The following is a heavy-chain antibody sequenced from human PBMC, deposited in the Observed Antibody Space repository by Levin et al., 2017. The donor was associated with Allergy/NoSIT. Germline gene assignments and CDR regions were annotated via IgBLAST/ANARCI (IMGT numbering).Heavy chain of an antibody. D-gene: IGHD6-6*01. V-gene: IGHV3-13*01. Sequence: ASVKVSCAASGFTFSSYDMHWVRQATGKGLEWVSAIGTAGDTYYPGSVKGRFTISRENAKNSLYLQMNSLRAGDTAGYYCARGGGSIAAGGAFDIRGQGTKVTVS. CDR1: GFTFSSYD. CDR2: IGTAGDT. CDR3: ARGGGSIAAGGAFDI. J-gene: IGHJ3*02.